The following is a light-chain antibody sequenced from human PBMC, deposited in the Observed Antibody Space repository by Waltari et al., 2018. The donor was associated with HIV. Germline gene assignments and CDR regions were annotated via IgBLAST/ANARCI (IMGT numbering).Light chain of an antibody. J-gene: IGKJ1*01. V-gene: IGKV1-5*03. CDR3: QPYNTDPRT. Sequence: DVQMTQSPSTLSASVGDTVTITCRASQSISTWLAWYLLKPGKAPKSLIYMASSVQSGVPSRFSTSGSQTEFPLTFTSLHLDDIAAYFCQPYNTDPRTFGHGPTVDIK. CDR2: MAS. CDR1: QSISTW.